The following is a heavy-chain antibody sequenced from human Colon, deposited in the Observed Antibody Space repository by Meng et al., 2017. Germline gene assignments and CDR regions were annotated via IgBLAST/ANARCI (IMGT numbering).Heavy chain of an antibody. J-gene: IGHJ4*02. CDR1: GDSVSGNRAL. Sequence: PSQPLSLTCAISGDSVSGNRALWHWVRQSPSRGLEWLGQTYYRSEWQNHYGVSVKSRITINADTSRNHFSLHLNSVTPEDTAVYYCTTWYGEYWGQGTLVTVSS. D-gene: IGHD3-10*01. CDR2: TYYRSEWQN. CDR3: TTWYGEY. V-gene: IGHV6-1*01.